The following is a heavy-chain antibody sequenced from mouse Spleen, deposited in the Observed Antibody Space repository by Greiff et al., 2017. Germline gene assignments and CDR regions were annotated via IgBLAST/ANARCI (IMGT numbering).Heavy chain of an antibody. J-gene: IGHJ1*01. CDR3: ARTGTYWYFDV. Sequence: EVMLVESGGGLVQPGGSLKLSCATSGFTFSDYYMYWVRQTPEKRLEWVAYISNGGGSTYYPDTVKGRFTISRDNAKNTLYLQMSRLKSEDTAMYYCARTGTYWYFDVWGAGTTVTVSS. V-gene: IGHV5-12*02. CDR1: GFTFSDYY. D-gene: IGHD4-1*01. CDR2: ISNGGGST.